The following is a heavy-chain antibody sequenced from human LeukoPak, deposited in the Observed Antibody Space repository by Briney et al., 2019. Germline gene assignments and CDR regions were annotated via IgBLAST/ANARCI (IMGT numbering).Heavy chain of an antibody. CDR3: ARAPTGGYYYMDV. J-gene: IGHJ6*03. D-gene: IGHD2-15*01. CDR1: GRSISSYY. Sequence: SETPTLTCTVWGRSISSYYWSWIRQPPGKGLEWIGYFYTSGSTNDNPSLESRVTISVDTYKNQFSLKLSSVTAEDTAVYYCARAPTGGYYYMDVWGKGTTVTVSS. CDR2: FYTSGST. V-gene: IGHV4-4*09.